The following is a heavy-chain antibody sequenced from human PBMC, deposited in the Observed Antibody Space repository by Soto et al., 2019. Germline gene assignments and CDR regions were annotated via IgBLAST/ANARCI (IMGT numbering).Heavy chain of an antibody. CDR3: ARAYSGYDWGSFDY. CDR2: NYRDDDK. D-gene: IGHD5-12*01. Sequence: QITLKESGPTLVKPTQTLTLTCTFSEFSLSINGLGVGWIRQPPGKALEWLALNYRDDDKRYSPSLMSRLTITKDTSKNQVVLTMTNMDPMDTATYYCARAYSGYDWGSFDYWGQGTLVTVSS. J-gene: IGHJ4*02. CDR1: EFSLSINGLG. V-gene: IGHV2-5*02.